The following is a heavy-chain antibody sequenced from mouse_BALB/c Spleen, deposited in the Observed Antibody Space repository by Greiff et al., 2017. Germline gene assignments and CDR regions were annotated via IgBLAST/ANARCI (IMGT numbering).Heavy chain of an antibody. CDR3: ARRKIYDGYFAWFAY. CDR2: ISSGGSYT. V-gene: IGHV5-6*01. D-gene: IGHD2-3*01. CDR1: GFTFSSYG. J-gene: IGHJ3*01. Sequence: VQLKQSGGDLVKPGGSLKLSCAASGFTFSSYGMSWVRQTPDKRLEWVATISSGGSYTYYPDSVKGRFTISRDNAKNTLYLQMSSLKSEDTAMYYCARRKIYDGYFAWFAYWGQGTLVTVSA.